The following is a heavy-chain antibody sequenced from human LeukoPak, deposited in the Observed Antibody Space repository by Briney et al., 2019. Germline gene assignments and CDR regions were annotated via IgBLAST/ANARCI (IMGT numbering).Heavy chain of an antibody. V-gene: IGHV3-23*01. Sequence: GGSLRLSCAASGFTFSSYGMHWVRQAPGKGLEWVSTISGSDGNTYYADSVKGRFTISRDNSKNTLYLHMNSLRAEDTAVYYCAKVAWPDAFDIWGQGTMVTVSS. CDR3: AKVAWPDAFDI. D-gene: IGHD5-24*01. J-gene: IGHJ3*02. CDR1: GFTFSSYG. CDR2: ISGSDGNT.